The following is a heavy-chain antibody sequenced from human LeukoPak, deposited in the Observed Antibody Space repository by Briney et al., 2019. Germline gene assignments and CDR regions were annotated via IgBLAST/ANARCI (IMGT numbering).Heavy chain of an antibody. J-gene: IGHJ4*02. V-gene: IGHV3-23*01. CDR2: ISGSGGST. D-gene: IGHD3-10*01. CDR1: GFTFSSYA. Sequence: PGGSLRLSCAASGFTFSSYAVSWVRQAPGKGLEWVSAISGSGGSTYYADSVKGRFTISRDNSKNTLYLQMNSLRAEDTAVYYCAKCLRRVRGVITNPFLFDYWGQGTLVTVSS. CDR3: AKCLRRVRGVITNPFLFDY.